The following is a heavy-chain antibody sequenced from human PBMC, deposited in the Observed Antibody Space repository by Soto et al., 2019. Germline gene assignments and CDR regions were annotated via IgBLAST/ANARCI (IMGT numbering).Heavy chain of an antibody. Sequence: HPGGSLRLSCAASGFTVSNNYLSWVRQAPGKGLEWVSVIFSGGSTYYADAVKGRFTISRDNSKNTLDLQMNSLRAEDTAVYYCTRDLPGYGSSWPREWGQGTLVTVSS. CDR3: TRDLPGYGSSWPRE. V-gene: IGHV3-53*01. CDR2: IFSGGST. J-gene: IGHJ4*02. D-gene: IGHD6-13*01. CDR1: GFTVSNNY.